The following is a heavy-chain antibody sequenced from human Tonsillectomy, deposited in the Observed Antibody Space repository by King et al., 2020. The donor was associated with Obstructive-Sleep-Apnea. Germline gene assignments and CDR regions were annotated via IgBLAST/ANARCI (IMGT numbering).Heavy chain of an antibody. CDR2: ISGSGGST. V-gene: IGHV3-23*04. CDR1: GFTFNTYA. Sequence: VQLVESGGGLVQPGGSLRLSCAASGFTFNTYAMSWVRQAPGKGLEWVSTISGSGGSTYYADSVKGRFTISRDNSKNTLYLQMNSLRAEDTAVFYCANSXRXXXSTXCXAXXXDXXGXGTLVTVSS. D-gene: IGHD2-2*01. J-gene: IGHJ4*02. CDR3: ANSXRXXXSTXCXAXXXDX.